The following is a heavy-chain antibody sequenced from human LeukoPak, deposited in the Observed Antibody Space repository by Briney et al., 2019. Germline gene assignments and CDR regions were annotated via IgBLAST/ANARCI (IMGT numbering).Heavy chain of an antibody. J-gene: IGHJ3*02. CDR1: GYTFTGYY. V-gene: IGHV1-2*06. D-gene: IGHD3-22*01. Sequence: ASVKVSCEASGYTFTGYYMHWVRQAPGQGLEWMGRINPNSGVTNYAQRFQGRVTMTRDTSISTAYMELSSLRSDDTAVYYCARVYYDSSGYFVDAFDIWGQGTMVTVSS. CDR2: INPNSGVT. CDR3: ARVYYDSSGYFVDAFDI.